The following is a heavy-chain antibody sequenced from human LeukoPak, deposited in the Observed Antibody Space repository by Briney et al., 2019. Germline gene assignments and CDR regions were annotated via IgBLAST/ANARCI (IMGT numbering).Heavy chain of an antibody. CDR1: GYTFTSYA. Sequence: ASVKVSCKASGYTFTSYAMNWVRQAPGQGLEWMGWINTNTGNPTYAQGFTGRFVFSLDTSVSTAYLQISSLKAEDTAVYYCARRAGDVYSSSWYWFDPWGQGTLVTVSS. J-gene: IGHJ5*02. CDR3: ARRAGDVYSSSWYWFDP. D-gene: IGHD6-13*01. V-gene: IGHV7-4-1*02. CDR2: INTNTGNP.